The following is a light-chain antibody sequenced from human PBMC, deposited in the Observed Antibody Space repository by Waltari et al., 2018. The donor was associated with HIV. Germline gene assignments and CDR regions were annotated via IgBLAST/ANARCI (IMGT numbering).Light chain of an antibody. Sequence: QSALTQPPSASGSPGQSVTISCTGTSSDVGGYNYVSWYQQHPGKARKLMIYEVSKRPSGVPDRCSGSKSGNTASLTVSGLQAEDEADYYCNSYAGSNNWVFGGGTKLTVL. CDR3: NSYAGSNNWV. CDR1: SSDVGGYNY. CDR2: EVS. J-gene: IGLJ3*02. V-gene: IGLV2-8*01.